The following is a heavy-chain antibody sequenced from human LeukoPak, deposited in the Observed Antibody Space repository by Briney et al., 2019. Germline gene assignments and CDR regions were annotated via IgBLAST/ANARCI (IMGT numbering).Heavy chain of an antibody. J-gene: IGHJ4*02. CDR1: GYTFTGYY. Sequence: ASVTVSCKASGYTFTGYYMHWVRQAPGQGLEWMGWINPNSGGTNYAQKFQGRVTMTRDTSISTAYMELSRLRSDDTAAYYCARLYVHSGSPYRDYWGQGTLVTVSS. CDR2: INPNSGGT. V-gene: IGHV1-2*02. CDR3: ARLYVHSGSPYRDY. D-gene: IGHD1-26*01.